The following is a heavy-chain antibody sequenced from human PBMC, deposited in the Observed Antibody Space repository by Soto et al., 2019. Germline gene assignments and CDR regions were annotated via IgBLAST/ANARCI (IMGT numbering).Heavy chain of an antibody. CDR1: GGSISSSSYY. J-gene: IGHJ4*02. CDR3: ARSPVVLRFLEWLLDHFDY. V-gene: IGHV4-39*01. Sequence: SETLSLTCTVSGGSISSSSYYWGWIRQPPGKGLEWIGSIYYSGSTYYNPSLKSRVTISVDTSKNQFSLKLSSVTAADTAVYYCARSPVVLRFLEWLLDHFDYWGQGTLVNASS. D-gene: IGHD3-3*01. CDR2: IYYSGST.